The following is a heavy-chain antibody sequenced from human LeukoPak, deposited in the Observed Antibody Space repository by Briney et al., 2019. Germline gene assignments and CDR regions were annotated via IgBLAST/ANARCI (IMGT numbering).Heavy chain of an antibody. CDR3: ARSDMFGEWLPTTEDAFDI. Sequence: VASVKVSCKASGYTFTSYAMNWVRQAPGQGLEWMGWINTNTGNSTYAQGFTGRFVFSLDTSVSTAYLQISSLKAEDTAVYYCARSDMFGEWLPTTEDAFDIWGQGTMVTVSS. V-gene: IGHV7-4-1*02. CDR1: GYTFTSYA. CDR2: INTNTGNS. D-gene: IGHD3-10*02. J-gene: IGHJ3*02.